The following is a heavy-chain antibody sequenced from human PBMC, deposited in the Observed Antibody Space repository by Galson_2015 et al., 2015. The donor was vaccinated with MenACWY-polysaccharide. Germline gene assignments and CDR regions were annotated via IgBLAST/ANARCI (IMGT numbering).Heavy chain of an antibody. Sequence: ETLSLTCAVYGGSFSGYCWSWIRQPPGKGLEWIGEINHSGSTNYNPSLKSRVTISVDTSKNQFSLKLCSVTAADTAVYYCARGWRFGGYYDSSGYRARFGYYFDYWGQGTLVTVSS. CDR3: ARGWRFGGYYDSSGYRARFGYYFDY. J-gene: IGHJ4*02. CDR1: GGSFSGYC. D-gene: IGHD3-22*01. V-gene: IGHV4-34*01. CDR2: INHSGST.